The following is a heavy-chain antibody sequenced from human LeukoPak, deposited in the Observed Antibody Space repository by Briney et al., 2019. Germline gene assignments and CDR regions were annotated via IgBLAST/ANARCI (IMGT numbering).Heavy chain of an antibody. CDR1: GGTFSSYA. V-gene: IGHV1-69*04. D-gene: IGHD6-13*01. J-gene: IGHJ2*01. CDR3: ARGEEEQRLVWGWYFDL. CDR2: IIPILGIA. Sequence: SVKVSCKASGGTFSSYAISWVRQAPGQGLEWMGRIIPILGIANYAQKFQGRVTITADKSTSTAYMELSSLRSEDTAVYYCARGEEEQRLVWGWYFDLWGRGTLVTVSS.